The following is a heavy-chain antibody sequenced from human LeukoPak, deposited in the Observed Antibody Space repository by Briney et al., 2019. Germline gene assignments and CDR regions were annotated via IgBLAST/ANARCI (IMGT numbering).Heavy chain of an antibody. CDR1: GFTVNSNY. Sequence: GGSLRLPCTASGFTVNSNYMSWVRQAPGKGLEWVSILYSGNIPYYADSVKGRFTISRDTSKNTLYLDMNSLRAEDTAVYFCARDRRGYYDSGGYAHFDYWGQGTLVTVSS. CDR2: LYSGNIP. CDR3: ARDRRGYYDSGGYAHFDY. J-gene: IGHJ4*02. D-gene: IGHD3-22*01. V-gene: IGHV3-53*01.